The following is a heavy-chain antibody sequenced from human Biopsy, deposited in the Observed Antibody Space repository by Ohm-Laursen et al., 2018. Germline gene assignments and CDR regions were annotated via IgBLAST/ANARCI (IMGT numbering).Heavy chain of an antibody. J-gene: IGHJ6*02. CDR1: GFTFSDYY. CDR3: ARELGNGMDV. Sequence: GSLRLSCAASGFTFSDYYMNWIRQAPGKGLEWVSFITNTGRTVYADSVKGRFTISRDNADNSLHLQMKRLRAEDTAVYYCARELGNGMDVWGQGTPVTVSS. CDR2: ITNTGRTV. V-gene: IGHV3-11*01.